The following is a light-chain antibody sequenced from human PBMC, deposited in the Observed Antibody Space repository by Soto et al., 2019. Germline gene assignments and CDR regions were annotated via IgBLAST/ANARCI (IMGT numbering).Light chain of an antibody. CDR3: QQSDSTLYT. Sequence: DIQVTQSPSSLSASLGARVTITCRASQTIGNNVNWYQQKPGKAPKLLIYDASSLQNGVPSRFRGSGSGKDFTLIISSLQPDDFATYYCQQSDSTLYTFGQGTRVEI. CDR2: DAS. J-gene: IGKJ2*01. V-gene: IGKV1-39*01. CDR1: QTIGNN.